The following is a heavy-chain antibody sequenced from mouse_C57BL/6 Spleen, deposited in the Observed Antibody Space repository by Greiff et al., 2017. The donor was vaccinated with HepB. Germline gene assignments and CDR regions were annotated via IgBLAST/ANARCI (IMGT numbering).Heavy chain of an antibody. CDR3: ASYYYGSSPFAY. CDR2: IWSGGSR. CDR1: GFSLTSYG. J-gene: IGHJ3*01. D-gene: IGHD1-1*01. Sequence: VQLQESGPGLVQPSQSLSITCTVSGFSLTSYGVHWVRQSPGKGLEWLGVIWSGGSRDYNAAFISRLSISKDNSKSQVFFKMNSLQADDTAIYYCASYYYGSSPFAYWGQGTLVTVSA. V-gene: IGHV2-2*01.